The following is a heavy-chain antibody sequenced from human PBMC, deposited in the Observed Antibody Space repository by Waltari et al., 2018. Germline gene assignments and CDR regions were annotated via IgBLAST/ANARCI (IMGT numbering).Heavy chain of an antibody. CDR2: IYYSGST. Sequence: QLQLQESGPGLVKPSETLSLTCTVSGGSISSSSYSWGWLRQPPGKGLEWIGSIYYSGSTYYNPSLKRRVTISVDTSKNQFSLKLSSVTAADTAVYYCARQSRRDVGSGPWFDPWGQGTLVTVSS. D-gene: IGHD3-10*01. J-gene: IGHJ5*02. V-gene: IGHV4-39*01. CDR1: GGSISSSSYS. CDR3: ARQSRRDVGSGPWFDP.